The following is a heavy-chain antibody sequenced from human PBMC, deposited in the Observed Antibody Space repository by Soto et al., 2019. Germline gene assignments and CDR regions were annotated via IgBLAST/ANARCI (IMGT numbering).Heavy chain of an antibody. CDR3: ATDPLYSSGWTHRY. CDR2: FDPEDGET. Sequence: ALVKGARKVAGYSHSVVSRRWVRKNTGKGLEWMGGFDPEDGETIYAQKFQGRVTMTEDTSTDTAYMELSSLRSEDTAVYYCATDPLYSSGWTHRYWGQGTLVTVSS. J-gene: IGHJ4*02. CDR1: GYSHSVVS. V-gene: IGHV1-24*01. D-gene: IGHD6-19*01.